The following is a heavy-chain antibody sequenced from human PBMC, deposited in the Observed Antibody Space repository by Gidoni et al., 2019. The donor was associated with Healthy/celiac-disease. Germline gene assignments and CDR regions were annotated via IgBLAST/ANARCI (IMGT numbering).Heavy chain of an antibody. CDR3: ARVKIGNGGDFSKNFDY. Sequence: QVQLQESGPGLVKPSQTLSLPCTVSGGSISSGGYYWSWIRQHPGKGLEWIGYIYYSGSTYYNPSLKSRVTISVDTSKNQFSLKLSSVTAADTAVYYCARVKIGNGGDFSKNFDYWGQGTLVTVSS. CDR1: GGSISSGGYY. J-gene: IGHJ4*02. D-gene: IGHD2-21*02. V-gene: IGHV4-31*03. CDR2: IYYSGST.